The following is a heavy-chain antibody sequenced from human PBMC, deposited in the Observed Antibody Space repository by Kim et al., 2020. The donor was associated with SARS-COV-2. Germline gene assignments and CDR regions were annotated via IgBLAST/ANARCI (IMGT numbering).Heavy chain of an antibody. CDR3: ARAPQLRYFDWSFDY. J-gene: IGHJ4*02. D-gene: IGHD3-9*01. Sequence: GGSLRLSCAASGFTVSSNYMSWVRQAPGKGLEWVSVIYSGGSTYYADSVKGRFTISRDNSKNTLYLQMNSRRAEDTAVYYCARAPQLRYFDWSFDYWGQGTLVTVSS. V-gene: IGHV3-66*02. CDR1: GFTVSSNY. CDR2: IYSGGST.